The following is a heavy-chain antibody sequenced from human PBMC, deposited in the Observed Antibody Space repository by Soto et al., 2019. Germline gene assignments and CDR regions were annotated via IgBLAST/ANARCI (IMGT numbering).Heavy chain of an antibody. CDR1: GFTFSGYG. V-gene: IGHV3-33*01. J-gene: IGHJ4*02. CDR2: IWHDGTRE. Sequence: GGSLRLSCAASGFTFSGYGFHWVRQAPGKGLEWVALIWHDGTRENYAESVKGRFSISRDNSRNTLFLQLDSLRAEDTAVYHCGRDLSVGAPDYWGQGTPVTVSS. CDR3: GRDLSVGAPDY. D-gene: IGHD1-26*01.